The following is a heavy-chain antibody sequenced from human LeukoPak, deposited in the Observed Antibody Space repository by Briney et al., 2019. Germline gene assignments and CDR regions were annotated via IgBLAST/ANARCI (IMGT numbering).Heavy chain of an antibody. CDR2: INDISSTI. D-gene: IGHD4/OR15-4a*01. Sequence: PGGSLRLSCAASRFTFNTYSMNWVRQAPGKGLEWVSYINDISSTIWYADSVKGRFTISRDNAKNSLYLQMYSLRDEDTAVYYCARDKDYGFDYWGQGTLVAVSS. CDR3: ARDKDYGFDY. V-gene: IGHV3-48*02. J-gene: IGHJ4*02. CDR1: RFTFNTYS.